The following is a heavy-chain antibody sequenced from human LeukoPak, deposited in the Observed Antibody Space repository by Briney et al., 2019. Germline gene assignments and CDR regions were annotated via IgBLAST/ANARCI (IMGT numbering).Heavy chain of an antibody. J-gene: IGHJ6*02. CDR3: ARSVVVVAATWPYYYYYGMDV. CDR1: GGSFSGYY. CDR2: INHSGST. D-gene: IGHD2-15*01. V-gene: IGHV4-34*01. Sequence: SETLSLTCAVYGGSFSGYYWSWIRQPPGKGLEWIGEINHSGSTNYNPSRQSRVTISVDTSKNQFSLKLSSVTAADTAVYYCARSVVVVAATWPYYYYYGMDVWGQGTTVTVSS.